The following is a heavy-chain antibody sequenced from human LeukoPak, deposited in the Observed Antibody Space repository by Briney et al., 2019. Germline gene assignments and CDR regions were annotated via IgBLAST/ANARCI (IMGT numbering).Heavy chain of an antibody. D-gene: IGHD3-10*01. V-gene: IGHV4-61*02. J-gene: IGHJ6*03. CDR3: ASSSSGSYYYMDV. CDR1: GGSISSGTYY. Sequence: PSQTLSLTCTVSGGSISSGTYYWSWIRQPVGKGLEWIGRIYTTGSTNYNPSLKSRVTISVDTSKNQFSLKLSSVTAADTAVYFCASSSSGSYYYMDVWGKGTTFTVSS. CDR2: IYTTGST.